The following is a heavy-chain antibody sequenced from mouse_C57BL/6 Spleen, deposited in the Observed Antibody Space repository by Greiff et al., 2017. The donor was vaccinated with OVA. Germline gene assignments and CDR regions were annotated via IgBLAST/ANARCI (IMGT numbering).Heavy chain of an antibody. CDR3: ARRGLYYSNYYFDY. V-gene: IGHV1-52*01. Sequence: VKLQQPGAELVRPGSSVKLSCKASGYTFTSYWMHWVKQRPIQGLEWIGNIDPSDSETHYNQKFKDKATLTVDKSSSTAYMQLSSLTSEDSAVYYCARRGLYYSNYYFDYWGQGTTLTVSS. J-gene: IGHJ2*01. D-gene: IGHD2-5*01. CDR2: IDPSDSET. CDR1: GYTFTSYW.